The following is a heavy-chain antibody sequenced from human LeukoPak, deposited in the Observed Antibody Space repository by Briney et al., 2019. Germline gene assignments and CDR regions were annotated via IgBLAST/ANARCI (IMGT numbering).Heavy chain of an antibody. CDR1: GFTFSSYW. D-gene: IGHD3-10*01. Sequence: GGSLRLFCAASGFTFSSYWMSWVRQAPGKGLEWVANIKKGGSEKYYVDSVKGRFTISRDNAKNSLYLQMNSLRAEDTAVYYCAKDALEYYYGSGSEFDYWGQGTLVTVSS. CDR3: AKDALEYYYGSGSEFDY. V-gene: IGHV3-7*03. CDR2: IKKGGSEK. J-gene: IGHJ4*02.